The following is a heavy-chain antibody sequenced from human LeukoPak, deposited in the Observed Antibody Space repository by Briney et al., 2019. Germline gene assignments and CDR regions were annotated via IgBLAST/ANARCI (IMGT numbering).Heavy chain of an antibody. CDR2: ISAYNGNT. CDR1: GYTFTSYG. J-gene: IGHJ4*02. D-gene: IGHD2-8*01. V-gene: IGHV1-18*01. Sequence: GASVKVSCKASGYTFTSYGISWVRQPPGQGLEWMGWISAYNGNTNYAQKLQGRVTMTTDTSTSTAYMELRSLRSDDTAVYYCARDSCTNGVCWLDYWGQGTLVTVSS. CDR3: ARDSCTNGVCWLDY.